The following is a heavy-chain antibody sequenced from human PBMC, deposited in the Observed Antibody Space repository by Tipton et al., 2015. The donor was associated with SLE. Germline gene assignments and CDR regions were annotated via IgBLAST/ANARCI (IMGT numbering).Heavy chain of an antibody. Sequence: GLVKPSETLSLTCAVYGGSFSGYYWSWIRQPPGKGLEWIGEINHSGSTNYNPSLKSRVTISVDTSKNQFSLKLSSVTAADTAVYYCARGSSSPNWFDPWGQGTLVTVSS. CDR3: ARGSSSPNWFDP. J-gene: IGHJ5*02. V-gene: IGHV4-34*01. D-gene: IGHD6-6*01. CDR1: GGSFSGYY. CDR2: INHSGST.